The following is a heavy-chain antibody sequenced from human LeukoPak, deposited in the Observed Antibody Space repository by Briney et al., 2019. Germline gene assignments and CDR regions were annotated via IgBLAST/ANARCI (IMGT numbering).Heavy chain of an antibody. Sequence: SQTLSVTCTVSGDSISSGSYYWTWLRQPAGKRLEWIGRIHTSGNTNYSPSLKSRVTISRDTSKNQFSLRLTSVTAADTAVYYCVRDWNGDYFDYWGQGTLVTVSS. J-gene: IGHJ4*02. D-gene: IGHD1-1*01. CDR3: VRDWNGDYFDY. CDR1: GDSISSGSYY. CDR2: IHTSGNT. V-gene: IGHV4-61*02.